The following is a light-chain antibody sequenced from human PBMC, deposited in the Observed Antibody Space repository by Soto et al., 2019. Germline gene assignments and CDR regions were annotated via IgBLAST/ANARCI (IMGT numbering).Light chain of an antibody. Sequence: QSALTQPPSVSGAPGQRVIISCTGSSSNIGAGYDVNWYQQLPGTAPKLIIYDVSNRPSWVSHRFSGSKSGNAASLTISGLQAEDESNYYCASYTSSISRYVFGGGTKVTVL. CDR1: SSNIGAGYD. J-gene: IGLJ3*02. V-gene: IGLV1-40*01. CDR3: ASYTSSISRYV. CDR2: DVS.